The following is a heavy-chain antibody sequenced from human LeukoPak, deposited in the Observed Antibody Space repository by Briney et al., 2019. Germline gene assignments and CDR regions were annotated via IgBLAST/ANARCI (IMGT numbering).Heavy chain of an antibody. J-gene: IGHJ3*02. CDR1: GFTFSSYV. CDR2: IWYDGSNK. D-gene: IGHD3-22*01. V-gene: IGHV3-33*01. Sequence: GRSLRLSCAASGFTFSSYVMHWVRQAPGKGLEWVAVIWYDGSNKYYADSVKGRFTISRDNSKNTLYLQMNSLRAEDTAVYYCARVDDSSGYWDAFDIWGQGTMVTVSS. CDR3: ARVDDSSGYWDAFDI.